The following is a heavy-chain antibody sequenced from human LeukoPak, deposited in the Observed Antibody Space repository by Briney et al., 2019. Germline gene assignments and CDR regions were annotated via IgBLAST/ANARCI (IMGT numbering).Heavy chain of an antibody. CDR2: INPNSGGT. CDR1: GYTFTGYY. J-gene: IGHJ2*01. CDR3: ARGALDYYDSSGVPMDWYFNL. V-gene: IGHV1-2*02. D-gene: IGHD3-22*01. Sequence: GASVKVSCKASGYTFTGYYMHWVRQAPGQGLEWMGWINPNSGGTNYAQKFQGRVTMTRNTSISTAYMELSRLRSDDTAVYYCARGALDYYDSSGVPMDWYFNLWGRGTLVTVSS.